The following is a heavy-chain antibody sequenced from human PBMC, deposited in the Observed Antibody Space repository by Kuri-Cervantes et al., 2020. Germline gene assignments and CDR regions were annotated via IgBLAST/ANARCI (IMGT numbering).Heavy chain of an antibody. J-gene: IGHJ4*02. CDR2: ISSNGDRK. CDR3: ARGLGYFDY. CDR1: GFTFSSYS. D-gene: IGHD4-11*01. V-gene: IGHV3-64*02. Sequence: GESLKISCAASGFTFSSYSMHWVRQAPGKGLEYVSAISSNGDRKYYADSVKGRFTISRDNSKNTLYLQMGSLRAEDTAVYYCARGLGYFDYWGQGTLVTVSS.